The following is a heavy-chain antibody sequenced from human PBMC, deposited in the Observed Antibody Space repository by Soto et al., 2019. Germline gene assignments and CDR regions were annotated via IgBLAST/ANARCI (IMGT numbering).Heavy chain of an antibody. CDR3: ARDPSLGLGNGYGMDV. Sequence: SPTLSLPCAISGDSVYSNSAAWNWIRQSPSRGLEWLGRTYYRSKWYNDYAVCVKSRITINPDTSKNQFSLQLNSVTPEDTAVYYCARDPSLGLGNGYGMDVWGQGTTVTVSS. CDR1: GDSVYSNSAA. CDR2: TYYRSKWYN. V-gene: IGHV6-1*01. J-gene: IGHJ6*02. D-gene: IGHD7-27*01.